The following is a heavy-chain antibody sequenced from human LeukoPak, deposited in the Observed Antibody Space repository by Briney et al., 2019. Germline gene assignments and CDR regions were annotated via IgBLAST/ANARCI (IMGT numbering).Heavy chain of an antibody. CDR3: ARRAITMVRGVIIKRVFDY. V-gene: IGHV4-34*01. J-gene: IGHJ4*02. Sequence: SETLSLTCAVYGGSFSGYYWSWIRQPPGKGLEWIGEINHSGSTNYNPSLKSRVTISVDTSKNQFSLKLSSVTAADTAVYYCARRAITMVRGVIIKRVFDYWGQGTLVTVSS. CDR1: GGSFSGYY. D-gene: IGHD3-10*01. CDR2: INHSGST.